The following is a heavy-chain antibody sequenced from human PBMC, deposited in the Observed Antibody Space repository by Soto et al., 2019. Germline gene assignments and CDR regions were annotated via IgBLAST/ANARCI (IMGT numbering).Heavy chain of an antibody. J-gene: IGHJ6*02. CDR3: ATSAPPAYYYFGMDV. CDR2: IDWDDDK. CDR1: GFSLSTSGMC. Sequence: SGPTLVNPTQTLTLTCTFSGFSLSTSGMCVSWIRQPPGKALEWLALIDWDDDKYYSTSLKTRLTISKDTSKNQVVLTMTNMDPVDTATYYCATSAPPAYYYFGMDVWGQGTTVTVSS. V-gene: IGHV2-70*01.